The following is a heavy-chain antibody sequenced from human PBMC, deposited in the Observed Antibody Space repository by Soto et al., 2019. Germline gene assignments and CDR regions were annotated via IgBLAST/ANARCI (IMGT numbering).Heavy chain of an antibody. J-gene: IGHJ6*02. CDR2: ISSSGSTI. Sequence: VQLVESGGGLVQPGGSLRLSCAASGFTFSSYEMNWVRQAPGKGLEWVSYISSSGSTIYYADSVKGRFTISRDNAKNSLYLQMNSLRAEDTAVYYCARDALYSSSAGYYYYYGMDVWGQGTTVTVSS. V-gene: IGHV3-48*03. D-gene: IGHD6-6*01. CDR1: GFTFSSYE. CDR3: ARDALYSSSAGYYYYYGMDV.